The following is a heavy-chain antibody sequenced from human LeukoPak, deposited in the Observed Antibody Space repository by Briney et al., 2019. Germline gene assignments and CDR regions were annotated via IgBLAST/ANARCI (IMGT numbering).Heavy chain of an antibody. CDR3: AREDGSANGGFDP. CDR2: IIPILGIA. CDR1: GGTFSSYA. J-gene: IGHJ5*02. V-gene: IGHV1-69*04. D-gene: IGHD3-10*01. Sequence: GASVKVSCKASGGTFSSYAISWVRQAPGQGLEWMGRIIPILGIANYAQKLQGRVTMTTDTSTSTAYMELRSLRSDDTAVYYCAREDGSANGGFDPWGQGTLVTVSS.